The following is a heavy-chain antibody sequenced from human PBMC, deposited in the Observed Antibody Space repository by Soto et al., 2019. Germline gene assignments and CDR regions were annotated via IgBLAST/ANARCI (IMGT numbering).Heavy chain of an antibody. CDR1: GFTFSSYG. Sequence: GGSLRLSCAASGFTFSSYGMHWVRQAPGKGLEWVAVIWYDGSNKYYADSVKGRFTISRDNSKNTLYLQMNSLRAEDTAVYYCARAHRKGIAVAVFDYWGQGTLVTVSS. CDR2: IWYDGSNK. J-gene: IGHJ4*02. CDR3: ARAHRKGIAVAVFDY. D-gene: IGHD6-19*01. V-gene: IGHV3-33*01.